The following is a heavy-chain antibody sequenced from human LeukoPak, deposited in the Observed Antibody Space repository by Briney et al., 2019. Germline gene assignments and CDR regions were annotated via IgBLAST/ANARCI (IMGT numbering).Heavy chain of an antibody. CDR3: ARMMASIPRGVPDY. CDR2: LKEDGSEK. CDR1: GFTFSSYW. D-gene: IGHD5-24*01. V-gene: IGHV3-7*01. Sequence: SGGSLRPSCASSGFTFSSYWMTWVRQAPGKGLEWVANLKEDGSEKYYVDSVKGRFTTSRDNAKSSLYLQMDSLRAEDTAVYYCARMMASIPRGVPDYWGQGTLVTVSS. J-gene: IGHJ4*02.